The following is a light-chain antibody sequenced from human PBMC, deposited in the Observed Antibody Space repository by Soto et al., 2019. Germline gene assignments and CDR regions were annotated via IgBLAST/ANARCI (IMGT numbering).Light chain of an antibody. V-gene: IGLV2-14*01. J-gene: IGLJ3*02. Sequence: QSALTPPASVSGSPGQSITISCTENSSDVGGYNYVSWYQQHPGKAPKLMIYEVSNRPSGVSNRFSGAKTGNTASLTISGLQAENEADYYCSSYTSSSTRVFGGGTKLTVL. CDR1: SSDVGGYNY. CDR2: EVS. CDR3: SSYTSSSTRV.